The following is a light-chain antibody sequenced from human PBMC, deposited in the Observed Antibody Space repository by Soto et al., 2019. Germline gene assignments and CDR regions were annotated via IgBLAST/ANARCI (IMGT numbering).Light chain of an antibody. Sequence: QSVLTQPASACGTHGQGVTISCSGSTSNIGSNYVYWYQQLPGTAPKLLIYRNNQRPSGVPDRFSGSKSGTSASLAISGLRSDDEADYFCATWDDSLNGFYVFGTGTKVTVL. CDR2: RNN. V-gene: IGLV1-47*01. CDR3: ATWDDSLNGFYV. CDR1: TSNIGSNY. J-gene: IGLJ1*01.